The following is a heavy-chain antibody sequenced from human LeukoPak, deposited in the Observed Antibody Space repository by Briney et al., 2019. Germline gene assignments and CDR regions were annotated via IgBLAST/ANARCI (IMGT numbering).Heavy chain of an antibody. D-gene: IGHD4-11*01. J-gene: IGHJ4*02. CDR1: GYTFTGYY. CDR3: ARSYRRGDDYSPFDY. V-gene: IGHV1-2*02. CDR2: INPNSGGT. Sequence: ASVNVSCKASGYTFTGYYMHWVRQAPGQGLEWMGWINPNSGGTNYAQKFQGRVTMTRDTSISTAYMELSRLRSDDTAVYYCARSYRRGDDYSPFDYWGQRTLVTVSS.